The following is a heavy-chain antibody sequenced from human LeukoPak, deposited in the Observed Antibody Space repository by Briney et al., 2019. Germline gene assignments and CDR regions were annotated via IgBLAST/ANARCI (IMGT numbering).Heavy chain of an antibody. V-gene: IGHV3-23*01. J-gene: IGHJ3*02. CDR1: GFTFTIYA. D-gene: IGHD6-19*01. CDR2: ITGTGGST. CDR3: AKVRDTRDWYKDAFDI. Sequence: PGGSLRLSCAAYGFTFTIYAMSWVRQAPGKGLEWVSAITGTGGSTYYAASVKGRFTVSRDNSRNTLYLQMSSLRAEDTAMYYCAKVRDTRDWYKDAFDIWGQGTRVTVSS.